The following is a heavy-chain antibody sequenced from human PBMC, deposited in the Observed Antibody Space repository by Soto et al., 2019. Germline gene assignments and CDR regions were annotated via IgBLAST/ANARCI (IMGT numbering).Heavy chain of an antibody. CDR3: VKDFRVGYDWTHY. D-gene: IGHD5-12*01. J-gene: IGHJ4*02. CDR1: GFIFSNYA. Sequence: DVQLLESGGDLVQPGGSLRLSCAASGFIFSNYAMSWVRQAPGKGLEWVSLIRGSGGPTNYAESVKGRFTVSRDNSKNILSLQLNSLRAEDTAVYYCVKDFRVGYDWTHYWGQGTLVTVSS. V-gene: IGHV3-23*01. CDR2: IRGSGGPT.